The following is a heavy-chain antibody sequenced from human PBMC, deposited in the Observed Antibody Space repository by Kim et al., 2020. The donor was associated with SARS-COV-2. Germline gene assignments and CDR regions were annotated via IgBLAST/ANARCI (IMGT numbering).Heavy chain of an antibody. J-gene: IGHJ4*02. V-gene: IGHV3-33*01. Sequence: YYADSVKGRFTISRDNSKNTLYLQMNSLRAEDTAVYYCARAIAAAGGLDYWGQGTLVTVSS. CDR3: ARAIAAAGGLDY. D-gene: IGHD6-13*01.